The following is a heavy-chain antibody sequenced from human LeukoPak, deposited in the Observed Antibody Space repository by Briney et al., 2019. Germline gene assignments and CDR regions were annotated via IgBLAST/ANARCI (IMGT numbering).Heavy chain of an antibody. Sequence: GGSLRLSCAASGFTFSSSWMTWVRQVPGKGLEWLANIKQDGSEKYYVDSVKGRFTISRDNAKNSLYLQMNSLRAEDTAVYYCARDSIYYDFWSGYTQISWYMDVWGKGTTVTVSS. CDR1: GFTFSSSW. V-gene: IGHV3-7*01. J-gene: IGHJ6*03. CDR2: IKQDGSEK. CDR3: ARDSIYYDFWSGYTQISWYMDV. D-gene: IGHD3-3*01.